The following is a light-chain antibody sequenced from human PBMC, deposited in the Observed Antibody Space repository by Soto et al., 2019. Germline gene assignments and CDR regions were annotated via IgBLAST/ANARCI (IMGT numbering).Light chain of an antibody. CDR3: LQDYNYPLT. CDR1: QGIRND. CDR2: AAS. V-gene: IGKV1-6*01. J-gene: IGKJ4*01. Sequence: AIQMTQSPSSLSASVGDRVTITCRASQGIRNDLGWYQQKPGKAPNLLIYAASHLQSGVPSRFSGSGSGTDFTLTISSLQPEDFETYYCLQDYNYPLTLGGGTKVDI.